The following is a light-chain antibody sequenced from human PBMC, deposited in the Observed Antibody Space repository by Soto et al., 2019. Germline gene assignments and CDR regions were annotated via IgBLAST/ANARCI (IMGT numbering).Light chain of an antibody. CDR3: QQYNTYRT. CDR2: KAS. J-gene: IGKJ1*01. CDR1: QSISSW. V-gene: IGKV1-5*03. Sequence: DIRMTQSPSTLSASVGDRVTITCRASQSISSWLAWYQQKPGKAPKLLIYKASNLESGVPSRFSGSGSGAEFTLTISSLQPDDFATYYCQQYNTYRTFGQGTKVEIK.